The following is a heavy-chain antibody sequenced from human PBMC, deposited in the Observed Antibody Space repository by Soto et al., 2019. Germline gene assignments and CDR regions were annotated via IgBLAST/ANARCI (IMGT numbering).Heavy chain of an antibody. V-gene: IGHV1-69*01. CDR1: GGTFSTYG. D-gene: IGHD1-1*01. CDR2: IIPISGSI. Sequence: QVQLVQSGAEVKKPGSSVKVSCKASGGTFSTYGITWVRQASGQGLEWMGGIIPISGSIKFAQKLQGRLTIIPDESTSTVYMELSCLTSEDTAVYYCDSLERVDAFDVWGQVTMVTVSS. J-gene: IGHJ3*01. CDR3: DSLERVDAFDV.